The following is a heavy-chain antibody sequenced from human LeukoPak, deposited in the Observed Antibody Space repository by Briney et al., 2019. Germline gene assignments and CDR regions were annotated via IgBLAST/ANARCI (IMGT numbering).Heavy chain of an antibody. CDR1: GFTFSSYA. D-gene: IGHD3-9*01. CDR3: ARKDDILTGYFDY. CDR2: ISYDGSNK. J-gene: IGHJ4*02. Sequence: GGPLRLSCAASGFTFSSYAMHWVRQAPGKGLEWVAVISYDGSNKYYADSVKGRFTISRDNSKNTLYLQMNSLRAEDTAVYYCARKDDILTGYFDYWGQGTLVTVSS. V-gene: IGHV3-30-3*01.